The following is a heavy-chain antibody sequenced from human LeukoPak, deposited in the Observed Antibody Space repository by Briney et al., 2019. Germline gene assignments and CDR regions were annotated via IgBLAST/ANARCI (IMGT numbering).Heavy chain of an antibody. D-gene: IGHD6-13*01. CDR2: INPNSGGT. Sequence: GASVKVACKASGYTFTGYYMHWVRQAPGQGLEWMGWINPNSGGTDYAQKFQGRVTMTRDTSISTTYMELSRLRSDDTAVYYCAREHSSSWDQFDYWGQGTLVTVCS. V-gene: IGHV1-2*02. CDR1: GYTFTGYY. J-gene: IGHJ4*02. CDR3: AREHSSSWDQFDY.